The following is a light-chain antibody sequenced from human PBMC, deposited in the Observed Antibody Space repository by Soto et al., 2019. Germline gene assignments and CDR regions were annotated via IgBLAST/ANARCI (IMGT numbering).Light chain of an antibody. Sequence: QSVLTQPASVSGSPGQSITISCTGGSSGVGGYDFVSWYQQYPGKAPKLMIYDVYNRPLGVSDRFSGSRAGNTASLTISGLQAEDEADYYCSSYSTTDTLYVFGTGTKVTVL. J-gene: IGLJ1*01. CDR2: DVY. CDR3: SSYSTTDTLYV. V-gene: IGLV2-14*01. CDR1: SSGVGGYDF.